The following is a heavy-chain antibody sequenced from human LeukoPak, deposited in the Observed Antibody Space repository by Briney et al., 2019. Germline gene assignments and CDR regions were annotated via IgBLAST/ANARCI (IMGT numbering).Heavy chain of an antibody. CDR3: ARDPSGYSSYDAVDQ. CDR2: ISSSSSYI. D-gene: IGHD5-12*01. V-gene: IGHV3-21*01. CDR1: GLTFSSYS. Sequence: GGSLRLSWAASGLTFSSYSMNWVRQAPRKGQEWVSSISSSSSYIYYADSVKGRFTISRDNAKNSLYLQMNSLRPEDTPVYYCARDPSGYSSYDAVDQSGQGPLVTVSS. J-gene: IGHJ4*02.